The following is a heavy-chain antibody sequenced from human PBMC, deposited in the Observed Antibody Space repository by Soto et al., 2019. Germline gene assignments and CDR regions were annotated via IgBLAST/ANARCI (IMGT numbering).Heavy chain of an antibody. CDR3: ARVAHSSALIDY. CDR2: IYYSGST. Sequence: SETLSLTCTVSGGSISSYYWSWIRQPPGKGLGWIGYIYYSGSTNYNASIKSRVTISVXXXXXXFXLXLXXXTAAXTAVYYCARVAHSSALIDYWGQGTLVTVS. CDR1: GGSISSYY. V-gene: IGHV4-59*01. J-gene: IGHJ4*02. D-gene: IGHD6-19*01.